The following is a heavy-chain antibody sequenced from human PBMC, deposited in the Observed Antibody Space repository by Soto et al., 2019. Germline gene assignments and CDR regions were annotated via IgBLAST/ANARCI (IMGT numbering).Heavy chain of an antibody. J-gene: IGHJ5*02. Sequence: QVQLVQSGAEVKKPGASVKVSCKASGYTFTSYAMHWVRQAPGQRLEWMGWINAGNGNTKYSQKFQGRVTITRDTSASTAYMELSSLRSEDTGVYYCARGTVLRFLEPYGGWFDPWGQGTLVTVSS. CDR2: INAGNGNT. CDR1: GYTFTSYA. CDR3: ARGTVLRFLEPYGGWFDP. D-gene: IGHD3-3*01. V-gene: IGHV1-3*01.